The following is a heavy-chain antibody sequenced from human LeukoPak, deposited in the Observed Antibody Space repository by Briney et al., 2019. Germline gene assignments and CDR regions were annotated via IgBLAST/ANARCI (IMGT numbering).Heavy chain of an antibody. CDR1: GFTFSNYA. CDR3: AKGLVRGVDDAFDI. Sequence: GGSLRLSCAASGFTFSNYAMHWVRQAPGKGLEWVSGISWNSGSIGYADSVKGRFTISRDNAKNSLYLQMNSLRAEDTALYYCAKGLVRGVDDAFDIWGQGTMVTVSS. J-gene: IGHJ3*02. V-gene: IGHV3-9*01. CDR2: ISWNSGSI. D-gene: IGHD3-10*01.